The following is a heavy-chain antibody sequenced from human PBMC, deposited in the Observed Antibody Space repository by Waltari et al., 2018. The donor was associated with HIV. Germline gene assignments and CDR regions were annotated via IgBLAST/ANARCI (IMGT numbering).Heavy chain of an antibody. CDR3: AKAKYQWLAAMDV. CDR2: ISGSGGST. D-gene: IGHD6-19*01. Sequence: VRQAPGKGLEWVSAISGSGGSTYYADSVKGRFTISRDNSRNTLYLQMNSLRAEDTAVYYCAKAKYQWLAAMDVWGQGTTVTVSS. V-gene: IGHV3-23*01. J-gene: IGHJ6*02.